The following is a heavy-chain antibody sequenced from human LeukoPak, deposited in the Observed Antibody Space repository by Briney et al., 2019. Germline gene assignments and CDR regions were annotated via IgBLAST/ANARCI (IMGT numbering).Heavy chain of an antibody. CDR2: INPNSGGT. Sequence: ASVKLSCKASGYTFIDYYLHWMRQSPGQGLEWMGWINPNSGGTKYVQKFKGWVTMTRDTSISTGYMELSGLKFDDTAVYYCARGDHILTGYVSAEYFNYSGQGTLVIVSS. V-gene: IGHV1-2*04. CDR1: GYTFIDYY. J-gene: IGHJ1*01. CDR3: ARGDHILTGYVSAEYFNY. D-gene: IGHD3-9*01.